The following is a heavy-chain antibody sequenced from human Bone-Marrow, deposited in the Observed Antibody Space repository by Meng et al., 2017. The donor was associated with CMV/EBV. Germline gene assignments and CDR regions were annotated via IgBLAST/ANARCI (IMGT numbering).Heavy chain of an antibody. D-gene: IGHD3-10*01. Sequence: GGSLRLSCAASGFNFGNFSMNWVRQAPGKGLEWVSSISSSSTNTYYIDSVKGRFTISRDNAKKSLYLQMNSLRAEDTAVYYCARGLISVDPWGQGNLVNVAS. CDR1: GFNFGNFS. CDR3: ARGLISVDP. CDR2: ISSSSTNT. J-gene: IGHJ5*02. V-gene: IGHV3-21*01.